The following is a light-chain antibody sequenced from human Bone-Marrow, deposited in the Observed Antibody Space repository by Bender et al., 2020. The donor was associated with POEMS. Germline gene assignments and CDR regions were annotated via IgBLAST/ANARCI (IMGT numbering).Light chain of an antibody. CDR2: EGI. J-gene: IGLJ1*01. V-gene: IGLV2-14*01. Sequence: QSALTQPASVSGSPGQSITISCTGTSSDFGGYNYVSWYQQHPGKAPKLMIYEGIDPHAVLITRLSATKAASTPCPSMSCRQEAEEADSSCCLHAGAVYGPEAKISVL. CDR1: SSDFGGYNY. CDR3: CLHAGAV.